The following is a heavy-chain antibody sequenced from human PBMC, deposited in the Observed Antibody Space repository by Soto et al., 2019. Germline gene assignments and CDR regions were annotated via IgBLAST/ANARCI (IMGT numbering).Heavy chain of an antibody. V-gene: IGHV5-10-1*01. CDR2: IDPSDSYT. CDR1: GYSFSSYW. D-gene: IGHD3-3*01. Sequence: GESLKISCKGSGYSFSSYWITWVRQMPGKGLEWMGRIDPSDSYTNYSPSSQGHVTISADKSISTAYLQWSSLKASDTAMYYCARQAIFGVIIIAFDIWGQGTMVTVSS. J-gene: IGHJ3*02. CDR3: ARQAIFGVIIIAFDI.